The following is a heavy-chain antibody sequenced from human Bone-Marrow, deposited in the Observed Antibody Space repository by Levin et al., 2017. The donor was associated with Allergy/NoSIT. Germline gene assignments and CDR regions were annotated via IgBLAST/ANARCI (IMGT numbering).Heavy chain of an antibody. J-gene: IGHJ5*02. CDR2: ISGGGGST. V-gene: IGHV3-23*01. D-gene: IGHD1-7*01. CDR3: VKDRRTQVKGTWIDP. CDR1: GFTFRSYA. Sequence: GESLKISCAGSGFTFRSYAMSWVRQAPGKGLEWVSGISGGGGSTYYAYSVKGRFTLSRDNSKNTLYLQMNSLRAEDTAVYYCVKDRRTQVKGTWIDPWGQGTLVTVSS.